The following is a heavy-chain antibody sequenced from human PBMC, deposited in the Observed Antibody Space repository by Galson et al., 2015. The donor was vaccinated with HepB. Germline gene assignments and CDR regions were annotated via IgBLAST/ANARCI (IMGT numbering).Heavy chain of an antibody. J-gene: IGHJ3*01. Sequence: SVKVSCKASGYSFKNYTIACLRQAPGQGLEWLGWISDNDAYTKSSPEVQGRITMTTDPSTNSAYMELRSLRAQDTAMYYCARDQGISSSGGEGFDLWGQGTMVTV. V-gene: IGHV1-18*04. CDR2: ISDNDAYT. D-gene: IGHD6-19*01. CDR3: ARDQGISSSGGEGFDL. CDR1: GYSFKNYT.